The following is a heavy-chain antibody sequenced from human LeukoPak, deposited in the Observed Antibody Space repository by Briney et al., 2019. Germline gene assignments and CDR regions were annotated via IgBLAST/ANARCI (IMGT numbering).Heavy chain of an antibody. D-gene: IGHD3-10*01. CDR2: IRYDGSNK. CDR3: AGELLWFGELLSHYMDV. CDR1: GFTFSSYG. J-gene: IGHJ6*03. V-gene: IGHV3-30*02. Sequence: GGSLRLPCAASGFTFSSYGMHWVRQAPGKGLEWVAFIRYDGSNKYYADSVKGRFTISRDNSKNTLYLQMNSLRAEDTAVYYCAGELLWFGELLSHYMDVWGKGTTVTISS.